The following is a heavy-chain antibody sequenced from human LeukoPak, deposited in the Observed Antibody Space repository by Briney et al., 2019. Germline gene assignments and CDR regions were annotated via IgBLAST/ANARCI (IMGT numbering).Heavy chain of an antibody. CDR1: GFTFSSYG. Sequence: PGGSLRLSCAASGFTFSSYGMHWVRQAPGKGLEWVAVISYDGSNKYYADSVKGRFTISRDNSKNTLYLQMNSLRAEDTAVYYCAKEEGNYYGSGTHYSHWGQGTLVTVSS. CDR3: AKEEGNYYGSGTHYSH. CDR2: ISYDGSNK. V-gene: IGHV3-30*18. D-gene: IGHD3-10*01. J-gene: IGHJ4*02.